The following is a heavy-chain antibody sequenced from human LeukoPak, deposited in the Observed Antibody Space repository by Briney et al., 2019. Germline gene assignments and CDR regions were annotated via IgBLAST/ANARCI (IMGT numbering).Heavy chain of an antibody. Sequence: GGSLRLSCVAPGFTFSSYWMSWVRQAPGKGLEWVANIKQDGSEKYYVVSVKGRFTISRDNTKNSLCLQMNSLRAEDTAVYYCALGDSFDYWGQGTLVTVSS. V-gene: IGHV3-7*01. CDR2: IKQDGSEK. CDR3: ALGDSFDY. J-gene: IGHJ4*02. CDR1: GFTFSSYW.